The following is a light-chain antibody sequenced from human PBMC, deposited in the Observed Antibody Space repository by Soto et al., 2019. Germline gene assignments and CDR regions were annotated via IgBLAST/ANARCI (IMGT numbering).Light chain of an antibody. CDR3: LQYDTYPWT. CDR1: QGITNR. V-gene: IGKV1-16*02. Sequence: DIQMTQSPSSLSASVGDSVTIICRASQGITNRLAWFQQKPGEAPKSLIYAASNLQSGVPSKFSGYGFGTDFSLTVSSLQPEDFATYYCLQYDTYPWTFGQGTKVEIK. J-gene: IGKJ1*01. CDR2: AAS.